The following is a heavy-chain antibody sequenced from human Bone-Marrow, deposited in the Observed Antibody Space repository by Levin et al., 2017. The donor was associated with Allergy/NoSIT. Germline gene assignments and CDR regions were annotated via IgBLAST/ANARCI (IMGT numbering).Heavy chain of an antibody. CDR1: GGSIRGSSYY. CDR3: ARGIQYKGSILFLHDIFDI. D-gene: IGHD2-21*01. Sequence: SETLSLTCTVSGGSIRGSSYYWGWLRQSPGKGLEWIGSMSDSGSTYTKSSLKSRVTISIDTSTNHFSLRLKSVTAADTAVYYCARGIQYKGSILFLHDIFDIWGQGTMVTVSS. CDR2: MSDSGST. V-gene: IGHV4-39*02. J-gene: IGHJ3*02.